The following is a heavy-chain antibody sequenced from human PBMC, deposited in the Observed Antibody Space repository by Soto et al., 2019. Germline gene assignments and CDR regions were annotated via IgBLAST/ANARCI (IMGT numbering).Heavy chain of an antibody. CDR1: GDTHTIYF. CDR2: INSVSGGA. J-gene: IGHJ4*02. D-gene: IGHD1-26*01. Sequence: QVQLVQSGAEVKQPGASVRVSCKASGDTHTIYFIHWLRQAPGKGLEWMGWINSVSGGANYAPRFQGRVAMTRDRSSATAVMELSRLRSDDTAVYYCARGGSYYAHWGQGTLVTVSS. CDR3: ARGGSYYAH. V-gene: IGHV1-2*02.